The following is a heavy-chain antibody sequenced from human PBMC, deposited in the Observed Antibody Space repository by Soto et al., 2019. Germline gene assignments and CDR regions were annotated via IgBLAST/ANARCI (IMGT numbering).Heavy chain of an antibody. J-gene: IGHJ5*02. V-gene: IGHV1-69*12. CDR1: GGTFSSYA. CDR3: ARDRTVVVVAATPWFDP. CDR2: IIPIFGTA. Sequence: QVQLVQSGAEVKKPGSSVKVSCKASGGTFSSYAISWVRQAPGQGLEWMGGIIPIFGTANYAQKFQGRVTITADESTSTAYMELSSLRSEDTAVYYCARDRTVVVVAATPWFDPWGQGTLVTVSS. D-gene: IGHD2-15*01.